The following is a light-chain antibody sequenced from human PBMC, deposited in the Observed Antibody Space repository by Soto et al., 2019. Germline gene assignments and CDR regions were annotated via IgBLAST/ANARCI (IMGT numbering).Light chain of an antibody. CDR3: QQYNSYPTT. CDR1: QSISSW. CDR2: DAS. J-gene: IGKJ1*01. V-gene: IGKV1-5*01. Sequence: DIQMTQSPSTLSASVGDRVTITCRASQSISSWLAWYQQKPGKAPKLLIYDASSLESGVPSRFSGSGAGTEFTLTISSLQPDDFATYYCQQYNSYPTTFGQWTKVEIK.